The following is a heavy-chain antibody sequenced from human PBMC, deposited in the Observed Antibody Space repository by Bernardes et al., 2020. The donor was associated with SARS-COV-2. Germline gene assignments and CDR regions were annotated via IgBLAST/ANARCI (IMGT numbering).Heavy chain of an antibody. V-gene: IGHV3-20*01. J-gene: IGHJ4*02. CDR2: INWNGDST. CDR1: GFTFDDYG. D-gene: IGHD6-19*01. CDR3: ARGGGIAVAGTFDY. Sequence: GGSLRLSCAASGFTFDDYGMRWVRQAPGKGLEWVSGINWNGDSTGYADSVKGRFTISRDNAKNSVYMQMNSLRAEDTALYHCARGGGIAVAGTFDYWGQGTLVTV.